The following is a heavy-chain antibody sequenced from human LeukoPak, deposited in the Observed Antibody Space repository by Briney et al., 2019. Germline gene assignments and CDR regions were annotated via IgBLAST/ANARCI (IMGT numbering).Heavy chain of an antibody. CDR1: GFTFSYYI. Sequence: GGSLRLSCAASGFTFSYYIMNWVRQAPGEGLEWVSSISSSGSYIYYADSVKGRFTISRDDAKNSLYLQMNSLRAEDTAVYYCARDFEERGYYLADFDYWGQGTLVTVSS. CDR3: ARDFEERGYYLADFDY. J-gene: IGHJ4*02. D-gene: IGHD3-22*01. V-gene: IGHV3-21*01. CDR2: ISSSGSYI.